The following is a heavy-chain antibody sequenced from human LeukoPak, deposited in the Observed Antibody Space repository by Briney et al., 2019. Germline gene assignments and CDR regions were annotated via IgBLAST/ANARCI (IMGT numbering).Heavy chain of an antibody. Sequence: SVTVSCKASGGSFTFTSHAISWVRQAPGQGLEWMGGLIPIYGSANYAQKFQGRVTITSDESTRTVYMELSSLRPEDSAVYYCAGFFYDNSGDAFDIWGQGTKVTVSS. CDR1: GGSFTFTSHA. J-gene: IGHJ3*02. D-gene: IGHD3-22*01. V-gene: IGHV1-69*13. CDR3: AGFFYDNSGDAFDI. CDR2: LIPIYGSA.